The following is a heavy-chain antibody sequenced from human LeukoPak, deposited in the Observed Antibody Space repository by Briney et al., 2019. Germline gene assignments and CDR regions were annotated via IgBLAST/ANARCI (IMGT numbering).Heavy chain of an antibody. V-gene: IGHV3-23*01. CDR1: GFTFTTYA. J-gene: IGHJ6*02. D-gene: IGHD1-26*01. CDR3: AKDTSGSTSYSYHYGMDV. CDR2: ISRNGGEI. Sequence: PGGSLRLSCAASGFTFTTYAISWVRQAPGKGLEWVSSISRNGGEIYYADSVKGRFTISRDNSKNTVYLQMSALRAEDTALYYCAKDTSGSTSYSYHYGMDVWGQGTTVTVSS.